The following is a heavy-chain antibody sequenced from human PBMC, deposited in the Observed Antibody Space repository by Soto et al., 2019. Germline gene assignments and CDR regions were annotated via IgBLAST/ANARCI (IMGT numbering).Heavy chain of an antibody. CDR2: IYNSGST. CDR3: ARDPILPWGAFDI. V-gene: IGHV4-61*01. CDR1: GGSVSSGSYY. Sequence: SETLSLTCTVSGGSVSSGSYYWSWIRQPPGKELEWIGSIYNSGSTNYNPSLKSRVTISVDTSKNQFSLKLSSVTAADTAVYYFARDPILPWGAFDIWGQGTIVTVSS. J-gene: IGHJ3*02. D-gene: IGHD2-15*01.